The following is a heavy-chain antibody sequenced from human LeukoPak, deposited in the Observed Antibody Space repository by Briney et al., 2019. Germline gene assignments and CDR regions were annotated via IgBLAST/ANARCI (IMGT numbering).Heavy chain of an antibody. J-gene: IGHJ5*02. D-gene: IGHD6-13*01. V-gene: IGHV4-34*01. CDR1: GGSFSGYY. CDR2: INHSGST. Sequence: SETLSLTCAVYGGSFSGYYWSWIRQPPGKGLEWIGEINHSGSTNYNPSLKSRVTISVDTSKYQFSLKLSSVTAADTAVYYCARRPGYSSRKGKFDPWGQGTLVTVSS. CDR3: ARRPGYSSRKGKFDP.